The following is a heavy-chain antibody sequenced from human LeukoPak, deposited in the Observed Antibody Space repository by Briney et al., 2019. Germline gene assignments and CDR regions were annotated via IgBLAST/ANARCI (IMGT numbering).Heavy chain of an antibody. V-gene: IGHV3-48*03. CDR3: ARHCLLMGAIEWFDP. CDR2: ISSSGSTI. D-gene: IGHD1-26*01. CDR1: GFTFSSYE. J-gene: IGHJ5*02. Sequence: GGSLRLSCAASGFTFSSYEMNWVRQAPGKGLEWVSYISSSGSTIYYADSVKGRFTISRDNAKNSLYLQMNSLRAEDTAVYYCARHCLLMGAIEWFDPWGQGTLVTVSS.